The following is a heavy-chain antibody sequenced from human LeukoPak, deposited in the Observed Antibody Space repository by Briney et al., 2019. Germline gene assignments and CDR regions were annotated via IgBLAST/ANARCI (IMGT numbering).Heavy chain of an antibody. CDR2: IYYSRRT. D-gene: IGHD5-18*01. J-gene: IGHJ4*02. Sequence: SETLSLTCTVSGGPISSSYSYWARIRQPPGKGLERNGRIYYSRRTEYNPALKRRVTISVDTSKEQLSLKLRTVTAADTAVYYCARLRDEGYSYGSLDYWGQGTLVTVSS. CDR3: ARLRDEGYSYGSLDY. CDR1: GGPISSSYSY. V-gene: IGHV4-39*01.